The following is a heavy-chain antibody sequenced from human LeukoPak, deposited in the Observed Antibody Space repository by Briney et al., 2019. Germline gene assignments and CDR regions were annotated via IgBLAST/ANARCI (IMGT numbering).Heavy chain of an antibody. CDR1: GFTFSNYW. D-gene: IGHD3-22*01. Sequence: GGSLRLSCAASGFTFSNYWMGWVRQAPGKGLQWVANIKTDGSEKYYVDSVKGRFTISRDNAKNSLYLQMNSLRAEDTAVYYCATYSSLNRREFQFWGQGTLLTVSS. CDR2: IKTDGSEK. CDR3: ATYSSLNRREFQF. V-gene: IGHV3-7*01. J-gene: IGHJ1*01.